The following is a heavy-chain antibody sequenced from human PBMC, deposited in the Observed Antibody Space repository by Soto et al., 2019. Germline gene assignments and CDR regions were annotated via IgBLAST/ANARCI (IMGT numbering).Heavy chain of an antibody. V-gene: IGHV1-2*04. CDR1: GYTFTGYY. CDR2: INPNSGGT. J-gene: IGHJ6*02. CDR3: ARDQSSSLRPPYYYYGMDV. Sequence: GASVKVSCKASGYTFTGYYMHWVRQAPGQGLEWMGWINPNSGGTNYAQKFQGWVTMTRDTSISTAYMEMSRLRSDDTAVYYCARDQSSSLRPPYYYYGMDVWGQGTTVTVSS. D-gene: IGHD6-13*01.